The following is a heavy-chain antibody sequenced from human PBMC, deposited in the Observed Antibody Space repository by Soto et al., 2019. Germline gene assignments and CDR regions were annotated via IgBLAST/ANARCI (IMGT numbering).Heavy chain of an antibody. CDR3: AKSKSYQLLSAYYFDH. D-gene: IGHD2-2*01. V-gene: IGHV3-9*01. CDR1: GFTFDDYA. J-gene: IGHJ4*02. CDR2: ISWNSGSI. Sequence: HPGGSLRLSCASSGFTFDDYAMHWVRQAPGKGLEWVSGISWNSGSIGYADSVKGRFTISRDNAKNSLYLQMNSLRAEDTALYYCAKSKSYQLLSAYYFDHWGQGTLVTVSS.